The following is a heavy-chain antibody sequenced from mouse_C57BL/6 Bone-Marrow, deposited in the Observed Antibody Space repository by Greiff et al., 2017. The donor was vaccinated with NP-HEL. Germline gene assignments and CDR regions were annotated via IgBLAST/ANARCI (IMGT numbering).Heavy chain of an antibody. CDR3: ARIYYYGSSSLYAMDY. CDR2: ISSGSSTI. V-gene: IGHV5-17*01. D-gene: IGHD1-1*01. Sequence: EVQGVESGGGLVKPGGSLKLSCAASGFTFSDYGMHWVRQAPEKGLEWVAYISSGSSTIYYADTVKGRFPISRDNAKNTLFLQMTSLRSEDTAMYYCARIYYYGSSSLYAMDYWGQGTSVTVSS. J-gene: IGHJ4*01. CDR1: GFTFSDYG.